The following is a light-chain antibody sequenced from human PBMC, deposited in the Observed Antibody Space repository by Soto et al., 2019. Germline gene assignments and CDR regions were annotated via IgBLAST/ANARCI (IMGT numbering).Light chain of an antibody. CDR3: QHRIIWPVS. J-gene: IGKJ5*01. V-gene: IGKV3-11*01. Sequence: ELVLPQSPGTLSLSPGERATLSCRASQSVSSYLAWYQQKPGLAPRLLIYDASNRATGIPARFSGSGSGTDFTLTISSLEPEDFAVYYCQHRIIWPVSFGQRTRLEIK. CDR1: QSVSSY. CDR2: DAS.